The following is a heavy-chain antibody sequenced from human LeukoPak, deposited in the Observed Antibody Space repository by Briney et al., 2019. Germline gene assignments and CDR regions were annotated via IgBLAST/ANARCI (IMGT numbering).Heavy chain of an antibody. D-gene: IGHD6-19*01. CDR1: GGSFSGYY. V-gene: IGHV4-34*01. CDR3: AREAPSSGWYRRYYFDY. J-gene: IGHJ4*02. Sequence: PSETLSLTCAVYGGSFSGYYWSWIRQPPGKGLEWIGEINHSGSTNYNPSLKSRVIISVDTSKNQFSLKLSSVTAADTAVYYCAREAPSSGWYRRYYFDYWGQGTLVTVSS. CDR2: INHSGST.